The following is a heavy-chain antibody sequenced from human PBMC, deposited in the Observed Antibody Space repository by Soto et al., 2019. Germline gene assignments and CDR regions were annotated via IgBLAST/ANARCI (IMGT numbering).Heavy chain of an antibody. CDR1: GGTFSSYT. Sequence: QVQLVQSGAEVKKPGSSVKVSCKASGGTFSSYTISWVRQAPGQGLEWMGMIIPILGIANYAQKFQGRVTITADKSTSTAYMELSSLGSEDTAVYYCARDRSGPGVLPRARHFDYWGQGTLVTVSS. J-gene: IGHJ4*02. V-gene: IGHV1-69*08. D-gene: IGHD6-6*01. CDR3: ARDRSGPGVLPRARHFDY. CDR2: IIPILGIA.